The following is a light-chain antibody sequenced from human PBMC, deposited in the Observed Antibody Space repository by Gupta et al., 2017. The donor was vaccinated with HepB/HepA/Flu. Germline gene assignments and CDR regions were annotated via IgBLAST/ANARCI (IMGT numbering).Light chain of an antibody. CDR3: QQDHYTPWT. CDR1: QSVLSRSNNKNN. CDR2: WAS. J-gene: IGKJ1*01. Sequence: DIVMTQSPDSLAVSLGERATVNCKSSQSVLSRSNNKNNLAWFQQKPRQPPKLLIYWASARESGVPDRFSGSGSGTDFTLTISSLQAEDVAVYYCQQDHYTPWTFGQGTMVEIK. V-gene: IGKV4-1*01.